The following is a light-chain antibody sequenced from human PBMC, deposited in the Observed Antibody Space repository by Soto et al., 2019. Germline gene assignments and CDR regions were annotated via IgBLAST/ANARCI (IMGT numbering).Light chain of an antibody. Sequence: QSVLTQPPSASGTPGQRVTISCSGSSSNIGSNTVNWYQQLPGTAPKLLIYSNNQRPSGVPDRFSGSKSGTSASLAISGLQSEDEADYYCSSYAGGNKLVFGTGTKLTVL. CDR2: SNN. CDR1: SSNIGSNT. V-gene: IGLV1-44*01. CDR3: SSYAGGNKLV. J-gene: IGLJ1*01.